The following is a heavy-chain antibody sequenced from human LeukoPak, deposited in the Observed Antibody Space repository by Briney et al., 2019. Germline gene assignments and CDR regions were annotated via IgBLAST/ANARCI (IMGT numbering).Heavy chain of an antibody. CDR2: FYDSGDF. CDR3: ARLLRPGGRKGDAFDN. V-gene: IGHV4-59*08. CDR1: GGSISGHH. Sequence: PSQTLSLTCTVSGGSISGHHWTWIRQPPGTGLEWIGYFYDSGDFNYNPSLKSRVTIWMGMSNNQFSLTMSSVTAADTAMYYCARLLRPGGRKGDAFDNWGQGTLVTVSS. D-gene: IGHD1-26*01. J-gene: IGHJ3*02.